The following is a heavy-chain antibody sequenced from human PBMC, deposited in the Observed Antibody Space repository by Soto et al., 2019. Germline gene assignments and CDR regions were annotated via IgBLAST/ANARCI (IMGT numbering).Heavy chain of an antibody. Sequence: GGSLRLSCAASGFIFSNYAMSWVRQAPGKGLEWVSAIRSSGDSTYYADSVKGRFTISRENSKNTLYLQMNSLRAEDTAVYFCANMNPPARPYSWGQGTLVTVSS. J-gene: IGHJ4*02. CDR2: IRSSGDST. D-gene: IGHD2-2*01. CDR3: ANMNPPARPYS. V-gene: IGHV3-23*01. CDR1: GFIFSNYA.